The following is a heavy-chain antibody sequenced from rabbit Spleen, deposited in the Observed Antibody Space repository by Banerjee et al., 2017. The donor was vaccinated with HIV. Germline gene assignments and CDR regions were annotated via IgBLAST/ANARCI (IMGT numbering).Heavy chain of an antibody. Sequence: QQQLVESGGGLVKPGASLTLTCKASGFSFTNRDWMCWVRQAPGKGLEWIGYIYPITETTYYANWVNGRFTISSDNAQNTVDLHMNSLTAADTATYFCAREDVGGSVSLWGQGTLVTVS. D-gene: IGHD1-1*01. J-gene: IGHJ4*01. CDR1: GFSFTNRDW. CDR3: AREDVGGSVSL. CDR2: IYPITETT. V-gene: IGHV1S43*01.